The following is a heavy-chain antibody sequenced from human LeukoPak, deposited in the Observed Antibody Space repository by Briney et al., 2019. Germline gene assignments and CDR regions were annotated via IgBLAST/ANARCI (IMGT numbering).Heavy chain of an antibody. CDR1: GYSISSGYY. J-gene: IGHJ4*02. D-gene: IGHD3-9*01. CDR2: IYHGGST. V-gene: IGHV4-38-2*01. Sequence: SETLSLTCAVSGYSISSGYYWGWIRQPPGKGLEWIGSIYHGGSTYYNPSPKSRVTMSVDTSKNQFSLKLSSVTAADTDVYYCARGSSLTGYYTNFDYWGQGTLVAVSS. CDR3: ARGSSLTGYYTNFDY.